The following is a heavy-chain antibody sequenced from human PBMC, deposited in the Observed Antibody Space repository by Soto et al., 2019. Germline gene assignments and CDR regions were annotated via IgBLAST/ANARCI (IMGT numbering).Heavy chain of an antibody. Sequence: SVKVSCKASGGTFSSYAISWVLQAPGQGLEWMGGIIPIFGTANYAQKFQGRVTITADESTSTAYMELSSLRSEDTAWYYCASRIAVAGRRAYYYYGMDVGGQGTTVTVSS. V-gene: IGHV1-69*13. CDR1: GGTFSSYA. CDR2: IIPIFGTA. J-gene: IGHJ6*02. D-gene: IGHD6-19*01. CDR3: ASRIAVAGRRAYYYYGMDV.